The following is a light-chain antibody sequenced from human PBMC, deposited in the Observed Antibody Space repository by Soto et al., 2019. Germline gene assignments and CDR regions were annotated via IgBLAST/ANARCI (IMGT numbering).Light chain of an antibody. Sequence: IQRTQSPSPVSASVGDRVTVTCRASQYISTWLAWYQHKPGKAPKRLIYAASTLQSGVPSRFSGSGSGTDLTLPISSPQHEDFATYYCQQAMSAPFTFGPGTTVDIK. CDR2: AAS. J-gene: IGKJ3*01. CDR3: QQAMSAPFT. V-gene: IGKV1D-12*01. CDR1: QYISTW.